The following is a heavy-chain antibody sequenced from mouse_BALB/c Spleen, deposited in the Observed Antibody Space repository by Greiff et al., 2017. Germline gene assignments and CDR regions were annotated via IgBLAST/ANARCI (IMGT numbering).Heavy chain of an antibody. CDR2: IYPSDSYT. D-gene: IGHD1-1*01. Sequence: QVQLQQPGAELVRPGASVKLSCKASGYTFTSYWINWVKQRPGQGLEWIGNIYPSDSYTNYNQKFKDKATLTVDKSSSTAYMQLSSPTSEDSAVYYCTRGDYGSSGDYWGQGTTLTVSS. J-gene: IGHJ2*01. CDR3: TRGDYGSSGDY. CDR1: GYTFTSYW. V-gene: IGHV1-69*02.